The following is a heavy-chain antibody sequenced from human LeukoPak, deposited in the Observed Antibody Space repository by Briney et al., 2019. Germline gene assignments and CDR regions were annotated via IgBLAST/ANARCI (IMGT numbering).Heavy chain of an antibody. CDR3: AKSWNYYDSSGDDALDI. D-gene: IGHD3-22*01. V-gene: IGHV3-23*01. J-gene: IGHJ3*02. CDR2: ISGSGGGT. CDR1: GFTFGNYG. Sequence: GGTLRLSCAASGFTFGNYGMSWVRQAPGKGLEWVSAISGSGGGTYYADSVKGRFTISRDNSKNTLYLQMNSLRAEDTAVYYCAKSWNYYDSSGDDALDIWGQGTMVTVSS.